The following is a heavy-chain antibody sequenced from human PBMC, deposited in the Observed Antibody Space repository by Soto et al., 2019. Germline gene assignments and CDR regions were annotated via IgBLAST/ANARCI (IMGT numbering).Heavy chain of an antibody. V-gene: IGHV3-30*18. CDR2: ISYDGSNK. CDR1: GFTFSSYG. Sequence: GGSLRLSCAASGFTFSSYGMHWVRQAPGKGLEWVAVISYDGSNKYYADSVKGRFTISRDNSKNTLYLQMNSLRAEDTAVYYCAKLDTVTTPQCWGQGTLVTVSS. D-gene: IGHD4-17*01. J-gene: IGHJ4*02. CDR3: AKLDTVTTPQC.